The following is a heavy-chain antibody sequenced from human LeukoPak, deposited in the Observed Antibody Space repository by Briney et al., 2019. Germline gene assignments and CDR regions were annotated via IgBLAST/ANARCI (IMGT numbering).Heavy chain of an antibody. Sequence: PGGSLRLSCAASGFTFSSYSMNWVRQAPGKGLEWVSSISSSSYIYYADSVKGRFTISRDNAKNSLYLQMNSLRAEDTAVYYCARVGAVAGPRDYWGQGTLVTVSS. CDR2: ISSSSYI. CDR1: GFTFSSYS. D-gene: IGHD6-19*01. CDR3: ARVGAVAGPRDY. V-gene: IGHV3-21*01. J-gene: IGHJ4*02.